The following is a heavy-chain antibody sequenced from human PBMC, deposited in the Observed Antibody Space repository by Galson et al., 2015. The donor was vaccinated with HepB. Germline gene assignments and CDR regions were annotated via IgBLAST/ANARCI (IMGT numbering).Heavy chain of an antibody. CDR3: ARAPKVHYVDTAMARYYYYYYYMDV. Sequence: SLRLSCAASGFTFSDYYMSWIRQAPGKGLEWVSYISSSSSYTNYADSVKGRFTISRDNAKNSLYLQMNSLRAEDTAVYYCARAPKVHYVDTAMARYYYYYYYMDVWGKGTTVTVSS. J-gene: IGHJ6*03. V-gene: IGHV3-11*06. D-gene: IGHD5-18*01. CDR2: ISSSSSYT. CDR1: GFTFSDYY.